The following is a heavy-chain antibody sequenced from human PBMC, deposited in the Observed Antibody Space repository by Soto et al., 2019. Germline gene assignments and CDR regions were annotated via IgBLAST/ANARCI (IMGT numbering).Heavy chain of an antibody. V-gene: IGHV4-39*01. CDR3: ARGSLWGAPRSFDMAV. D-gene: IGHD3-16*01. CDR2: IHYGGST. Sequence: GPGPQVTSETLSLTCSVSGVSISSSSYYWGWIRQPPGKGLEWIGSIHYGGSTYYNPSLKSRVTISVDTSKNQFSLKVTSVTAADTAVFYCARGSLWGAPRSFDMAVWGQGTRVTVSS. CDR1: GVSISSSSYY. J-gene: IGHJ6*02.